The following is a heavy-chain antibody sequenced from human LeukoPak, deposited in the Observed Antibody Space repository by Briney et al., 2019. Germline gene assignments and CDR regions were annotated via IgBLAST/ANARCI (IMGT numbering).Heavy chain of an antibody. V-gene: IGHV5-51*01. CDR3: ARSIYCSGGSCYSDYYYGMDV. D-gene: IGHD2-15*01. J-gene: IGHJ6*02. CDR2: IYPGNPDA. Sequence: GESLKISCKGSGYYFSTYWIGWVRQRPGKDFEWMGVIYPGNPDAEYSPSFQGQVTISADKSISTAYLQWSSLKASDTAMYYCARSIYCSGGSCYSDYYYGMDVWGQGTTVTVSS. CDR1: GYYFSTYW.